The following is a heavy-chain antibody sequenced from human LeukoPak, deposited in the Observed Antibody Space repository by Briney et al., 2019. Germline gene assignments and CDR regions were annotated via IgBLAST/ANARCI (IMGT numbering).Heavy chain of an antibody. V-gene: IGHV3-48*03. CDR1: VFTLSRYE. CDR2: RSSSGSPI. D-gene: IGHD6-13*01. Sequence: GESLGLSCVGCVFTLSRYEVNWVRQAPGRGLEGVSYRSSSGSPIFYADSVYGRSTVSRQHAQHSVFLQMRSLTAEDKAVYFCARVSRQLGIEAAGINWFDPWGQGTLVTVSS. CDR3: ARVSRQLGIEAAGINWFDP. J-gene: IGHJ5*02.